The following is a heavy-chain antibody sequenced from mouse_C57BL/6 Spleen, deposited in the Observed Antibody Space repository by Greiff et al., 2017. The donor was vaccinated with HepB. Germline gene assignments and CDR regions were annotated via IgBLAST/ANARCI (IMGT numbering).Heavy chain of an antibody. V-gene: IGHV8-12*01. D-gene: IGHD2-2*01. CDR1: GFSLSTSGMG. J-gene: IGHJ1*03. CDR2: ISWDDDK. Sequence: QVTLKVSGPGILQSSQTLSLTCSFSGFSLSTSGMGVSWLRQPSGKGLEWLAHISWDDDKRYNPSLKSRLTISKDTSRTQVFLKITSVDTADTATYYCARRVRYYGYDGYFDVGGTGTTVTVSS. CDR3: ARRVRYYGYDGYFDV.